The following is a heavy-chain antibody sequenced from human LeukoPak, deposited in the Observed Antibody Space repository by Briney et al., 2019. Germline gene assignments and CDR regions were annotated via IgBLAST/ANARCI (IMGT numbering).Heavy chain of an antibody. CDR2: ISSSSSYI. CDR3: AGGKSHYYGMDV. D-gene: IGHD3-16*01. J-gene: IGHJ6*02. Sequence: KSGGSLRLSCAASGFTFSSYSMNWVRQAPGKGLEWVSSISSSSSYIYYADSVRARFTISRDNAKNSLDLQMNSLRAEDTAVYFCAGGKSHYYGMDVWGQGTTVTVSS. CDR1: GFTFSSYS. V-gene: IGHV3-21*04.